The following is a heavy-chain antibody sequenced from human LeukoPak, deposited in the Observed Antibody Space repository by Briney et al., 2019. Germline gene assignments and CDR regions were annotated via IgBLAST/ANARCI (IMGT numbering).Heavy chain of an antibody. CDR1: GGSISSGDYY. J-gene: IGHJ5*02. CDR3: ARGLGYSSSWYGGYWFDP. Sequence: PSETLSLTCTVSGGSISSGDYYWSWIRQPPGKGLEWIGYIYYSGSTYYNPSLKSRVTISVDTSKNQFSLKLSSVTAADTAVYYCARGLGYSSSWYGGYWFDPWGQGTLVTVSS. V-gene: IGHV4-30-4*08. D-gene: IGHD6-13*01. CDR2: IYYSGST.